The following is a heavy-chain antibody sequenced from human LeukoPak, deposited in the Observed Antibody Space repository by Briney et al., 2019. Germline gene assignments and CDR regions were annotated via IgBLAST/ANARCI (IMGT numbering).Heavy chain of an antibody. D-gene: IGHD3-22*01. CDR1: GYTLTELS. CDR3: ATGARTLYYYDSSGYSSFDY. Sequence: EASVKVSCKVSGYTLTELSMHWVRQAPGKGLEWMGGFDPEDGETIYAQKFQGRVTMTEDTSTDTAYMELSSLRSEDTAVYYCATGARTLYYYDSSGYSSFDYWGQGTLVTVSS. V-gene: IGHV1-24*01. CDR2: FDPEDGET. J-gene: IGHJ4*02.